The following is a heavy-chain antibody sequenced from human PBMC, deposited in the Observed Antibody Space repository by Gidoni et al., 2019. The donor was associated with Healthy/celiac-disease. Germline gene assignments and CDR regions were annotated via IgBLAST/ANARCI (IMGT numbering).Heavy chain of an antibody. CDR3: TTEYCSSTSCYNKNYYGMDV. CDR2: IKSKTDGGTT. J-gene: IGHJ6*02. Sequence: EVQLVESGGGLVKPGGSLRLSCAASGFTFSNDWLSWVRQAPGKGLEWVGRIKSKTDGGTTDYAAPVKGRFTISRDDSKNTLYLQMNSLKTEDTAVYYCTTEYCSSTSCYNKNYYGMDVWGQGTTVTVSS. CDR1: GFTFSNDW. V-gene: IGHV3-15*01. D-gene: IGHD2-2*02.